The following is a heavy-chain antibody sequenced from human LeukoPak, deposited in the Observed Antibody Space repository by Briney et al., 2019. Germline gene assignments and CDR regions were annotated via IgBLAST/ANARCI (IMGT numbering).Heavy chain of an antibody. J-gene: IGHJ4*02. V-gene: IGHV4-59*01. CDR1: GGSLSSYY. Sequence: SETLSLTCTVSGGSLSSYYWSWIRQPPGKGLEWIGYIYYSGSTNYNPSLKSRVTISVDTSKNQFSLKLSSVTAADTAVYYCARTVLLWFGELNAFDYWGQGTLVTVSS. CDR3: ARTVLLWFGELNAFDY. D-gene: IGHD3-10*01. CDR2: IYYSGST.